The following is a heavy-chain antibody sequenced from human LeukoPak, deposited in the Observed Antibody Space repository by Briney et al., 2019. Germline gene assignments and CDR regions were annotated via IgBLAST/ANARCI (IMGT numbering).Heavy chain of an antibody. Sequence: PGGSLRLSCAASGFTFSSYGMHWVRQAPGKGLEWVAFIRYDGSNKYYADSVKGRFTISRDNSKNTLYLQMNSLRAEDTAVYYCAKDRHLYYYDSSGYYFGLDYWGQGTLVTVSS. CDR3: AKDRHLYYYDSSGYYFGLDY. CDR2: IRYDGSNK. J-gene: IGHJ4*02. CDR1: GFTFSSYG. D-gene: IGHD3-22*01. V-gene: IGHV3-30*02.